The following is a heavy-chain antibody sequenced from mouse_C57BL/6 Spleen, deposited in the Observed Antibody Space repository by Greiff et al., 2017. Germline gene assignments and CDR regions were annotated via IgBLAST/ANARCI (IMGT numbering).Heavy chain of an antibody. V-gene: IGHV1-4*01. CDR1: GYTFPSYT. J-gene: IGHJ4*01. CDR2: INPSSGYT. Sequence: QVQLQQSGAELARPGASVKMSCKASGYTFPSYTMHWVKQRPGQGLEWIGHINPSSGYTKYNQKFKDKATLTADKSSSTAYMQLSSLTSEDSAVYYCASSLAGTDYAMDYGGQGTSVTVSS. D-gene: IGHD4-1*01. CDR3: ASSLAGTDYAMDY.